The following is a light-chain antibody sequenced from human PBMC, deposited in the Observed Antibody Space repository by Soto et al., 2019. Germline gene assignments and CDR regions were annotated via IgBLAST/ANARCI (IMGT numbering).Light chain of an antibody. CDR3: HQYADSPLT. Sequence: EIVLTQSPGTLSLSPGERAALSCRASQGVGRNFIAWYQQKPGQSPRLLIYHASNRATGIPDRFSGTASGTDFTLTISELEPEDSAVYYCHQYADSPLTFGGGTKVEIK. V-gene: IGKV3-20*01. CDR2: HAS. J-gene: IGKJ4*01. CDR1: QGVGRNF.